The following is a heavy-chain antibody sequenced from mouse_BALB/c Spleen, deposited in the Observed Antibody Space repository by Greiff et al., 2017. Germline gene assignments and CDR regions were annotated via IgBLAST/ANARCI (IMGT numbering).Heavy chain of an antibody. J-gene: IGHJ4*01. V-gene: IGHV1-18*01. CDR3: ASSTMITTRPYAMDY. Sequence: VQLEQSGPWMVKPGASMKISCKASGYSFTGLTMKWVKQSHGKNLEWNGLINPYNGGTSYNQKFKGKATLTVDKSSSTAYMELLSLTSEDSAVYYCASSTMITTRPYAMDYWGQGTSVTVSS. CDR1: GYSFTGLT. CDR2: INPYNGGT. D-gene: IGHD2-4*01.